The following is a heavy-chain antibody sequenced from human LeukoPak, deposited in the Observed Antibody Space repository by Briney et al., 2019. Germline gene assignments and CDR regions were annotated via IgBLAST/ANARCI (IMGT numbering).Heavy chain of an antibody. CDR3: ATGPLDWRPYYFNY. J-gene: IGHJ4*02. CDR2: ISAYNGNT. V-gene: IGHV1-18*01. CDR1: GYTFTSYG. Sequence: ASVRVSCKASGYTFTSYGISWVRQAPGQGLEWMGWISAYNGNTNYAQKLQGRVTTTTDTSTSTAYMELRSLRSDDTAVYYCATGPLDWRPYYFNYWGQGTLVTVSS. D-gene: IGHD3-9*01.